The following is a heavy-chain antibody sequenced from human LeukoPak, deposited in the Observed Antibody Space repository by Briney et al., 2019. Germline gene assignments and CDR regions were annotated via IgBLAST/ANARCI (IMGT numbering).Heavy chain of an antibody. J-gene: IGHJ4*02. CDR1: GFTFSSYS. Sequence: GGSLRLSCAASGFTFSSYSMNWVRQAPGKGLEWVANIKQDGSEKYYVDSVKGRFTISRDNARNSLYLQMNSLRADDTAVYYCARGGGYAWDYWGQGTLVTVSS. CDR3: ARGGGYAWDY. V-gene: IGHV3-7*01. D-gene: IGHD5-12*01. CDR2: IKQDGSEK.